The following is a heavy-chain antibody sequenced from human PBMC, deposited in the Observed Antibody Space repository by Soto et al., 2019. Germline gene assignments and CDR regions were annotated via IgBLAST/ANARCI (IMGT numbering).Heavy chain of an antibody. V-gene: IGHV3-33*01. J-gene: IGHJ3*02. D-gene: IGHD1-1*01. Sequence: QVQLLESGGGVVQPGRSLRLSCAASGFTFSSYGMHWVRQAPGKGLEWVAVIWYDGTNKYYVDSVKGRFTISKDNSKKTMYRRSNSQVVDDTATYYCESDIGDQTQRWNESFDIWCQGTMVTDSS. CDR1: GFTFSSYG. CDR3: ESDIGDQTQRWNESFDI. CDR2: IWYDGTNK.